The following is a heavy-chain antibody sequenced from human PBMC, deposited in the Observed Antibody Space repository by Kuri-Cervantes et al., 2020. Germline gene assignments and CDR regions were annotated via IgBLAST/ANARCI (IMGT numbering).Heavy chain of an antibody. CDR1: GYTFTSYP. V-gene: IGHV1-3*01. CDR3: ARADSSGWYGY. D-gene: IGHD6-19*01. J-gene: IGHJ4*02. Sequence: ASVKVSCKASGYTFTSYPMHWVRQAPGQRLEWMGWINAGNGNTKYSQKFQGRVTITRDTSASTAYMELSSLRSEDTAVYYCARADSSGWYGYWGQGTLVTVSS. CDR2: INAGNGNT.